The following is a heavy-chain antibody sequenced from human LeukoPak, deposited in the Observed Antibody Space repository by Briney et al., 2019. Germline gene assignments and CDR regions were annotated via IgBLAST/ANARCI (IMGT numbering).Heavy chain of an antibody. Sequence: GGSLRLSCEGSAFIFSGHWMNWVRQTPGKGLEWVASIKEDGSERQYVDSVKGRFSISRDNTKGSLFLQLNSLRAEDTAVYYCAKDLGGQWLVLGYYYYGMDVWSQGTTVTVSS. CDR3: AKDLGGQWLVLGYYYYGMDV. V-gene: IGHV3-7*03. CDR2: IKEDGSER. D-gene: IGHD6-19*01. CDR1: AFIFSGHW. J-gene: IGHJ6*02.